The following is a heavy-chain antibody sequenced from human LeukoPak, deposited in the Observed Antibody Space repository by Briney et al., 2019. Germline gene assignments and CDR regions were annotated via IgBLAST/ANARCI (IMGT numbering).Heavy chain of an antibody. D-gene: IGHD3-10*01. Sequence: SETLSLTCAVYGGSFSGYYWSWIRQPPGKGLELIGEINHSGSTNYNPSPKIRVTISVDTSKNQFSLTLSSVTAADTAVYYYARGTYYGSGSYYNFDYWGKGTMVTVSS. CDR3: ARGTYYGSGSYYNFDY. CDR2: INHSGST. V-gene: IGHV4-34*01. J-gene: IGHJ4*02. CDR1: GGSFSGYY.